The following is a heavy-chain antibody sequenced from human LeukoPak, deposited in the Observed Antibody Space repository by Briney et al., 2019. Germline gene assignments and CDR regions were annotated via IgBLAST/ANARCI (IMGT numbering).Heavy chain of an antibody. D-gene: IGHD2-15*01. CDR1: GLTFNNAW. CDR3: TTGIQVVAATKLFDY. V-gene: IGHV3-15*01. CDR2: IKSKADGGTT. Sequence: PGGSLRLSCAASGLTFNNAWMSWVRQAPGQGLERVGRIKSKADGGTTDYAAPVKGRFIISRDDSKNTLYLQINSLKNEDTAVYYCTTGIQVVAATKLFDYWGQGTVVTVSS. J-gene: IGHJ4*02.